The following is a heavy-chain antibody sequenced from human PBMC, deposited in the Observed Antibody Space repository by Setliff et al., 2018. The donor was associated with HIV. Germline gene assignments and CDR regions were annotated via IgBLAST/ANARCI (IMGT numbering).Heavy chain of an antibody. D-gene: IGHD2-2*01. J-gene: IGHJ6*03. CDR1: GYSFSNYW. Sequence: PGESLKISCKDSGYSFSNYWIGWVRQMPGKGLEWMGIIYPGDSETRYSPSFQGQVTISADKSITTVYMELSSLESEDMAVYYCGRGESLVVTPVPHYYYMDFWGKGTTVTVSS. CDR2: IYPGDSET. CDR3: GRGESLVVTPVPHYYYMDF. V-gene: IGHV5-51*01.